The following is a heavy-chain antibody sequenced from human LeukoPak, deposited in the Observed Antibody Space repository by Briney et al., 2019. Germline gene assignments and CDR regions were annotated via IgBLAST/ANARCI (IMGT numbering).Heavy chain of an antibody. V-gene: IGHV1-2*02. CDR2: INPNSGGT. CDR1: GYTFTGYY. D-gene: IGHD3-10*01. Sequence: ASVKVSCKASGYTFTGYYMHWVRQAPGQGLEWMGWINPNSGGTSYAQKFQGRVTMTRDTSISTAYMELSRLRSDDTAVYYCARGPTLWFGELPYWGQGTLVTVSS. J-gene: IGHJ4*02. CDR3: ARGPTLWFGELPY.